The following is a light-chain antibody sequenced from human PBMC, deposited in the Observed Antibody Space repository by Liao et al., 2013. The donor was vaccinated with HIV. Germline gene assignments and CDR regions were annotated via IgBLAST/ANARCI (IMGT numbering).Light chain of an antibody. CDR1: DIGAKT. Sequence: SYVLTQPPSVSVAPGKTAKMTCGGDDIGAKTVHWYQQKPGQAPVLLIYYDDDRPSGIPQRFSGSNSGNAATLTISRVEAGDEADYYCHVWDITSGHVFGTGTKVTAL. J-gene: IGLJ1*01. CDR2: YDD. V-gene: IGLV3-21*01. CDR3: HVWDITSGHV.